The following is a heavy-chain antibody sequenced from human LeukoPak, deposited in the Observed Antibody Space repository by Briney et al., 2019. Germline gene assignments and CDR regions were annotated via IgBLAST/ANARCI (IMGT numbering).Heavy chain of an antibody. V-gene: IGHV3-11*01. Sequence: PGGSLRLSCEASGFTFPDYYMSWIRQAPGKGLEWISYISYDSSTKYHAESVKGRFTIPRDNAKNSLYLQMNSLRAEDTAVYYCAREEGGLVPAAILDCWGQGTLVIVSS. D-gene: IGHD2-2*02. J-gene: IGHJ4*02. CDR2: ISYDSSTK. CDR3: AREEGGLVPAAILDC. CDR1: GFTFPDYY.